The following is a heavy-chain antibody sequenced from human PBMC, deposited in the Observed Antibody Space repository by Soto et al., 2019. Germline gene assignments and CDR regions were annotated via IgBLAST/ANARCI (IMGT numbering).Heavy chain of an antibody. D-gene: IGHD2-15*01. V-gene: IGHV3-23*01. J-gene: IGHJ4*02. CDR1: GFIFDRYA. CDR3: AKDLALGYYFDY. Sequence: EVHLLESGGGLVQPGGSLRLSCTGSGFIFDRYAMNWVRQAPGKGLEWVAVMSGNGGSTHYADSVKGRFTISRDNSKNTLYLQMNSLRPEDTAVYYCAKDLALGYYFDYWGRGTLLTVSS. CDR2: MSGNGGST.